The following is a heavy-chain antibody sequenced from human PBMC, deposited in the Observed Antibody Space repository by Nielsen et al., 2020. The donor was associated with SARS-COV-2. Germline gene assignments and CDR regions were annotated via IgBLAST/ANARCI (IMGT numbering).Heavy chain of an antibody. V-gene: IGHV4-34*01. CDR1: TGSFSGHY. CDR2: INHSGST. Sequence: SETLSLTCAVYTGSFSGHYWTWIRQPPGQGVEWIGEINHSGSTNYNPSLKSRVTISVDTSKNQFSLKLSSVTAADTAVYYCARHGYCSSTSCYTEAGEYFQHWGQGTLVTVSS. CDR3: ARHGYCSSTSCYTEAGEYFQH. J-gene: IGHJ1*01. D-gene: IGHD2-2*02.